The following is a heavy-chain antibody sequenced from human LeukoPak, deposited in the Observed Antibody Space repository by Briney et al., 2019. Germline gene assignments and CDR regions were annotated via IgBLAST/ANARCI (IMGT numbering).Heavy chain of an antibody. Sequence: ASVKVSCRASGYTFTSYGISWGRQAPGQGLEWMGWISAYNGNTKYAQNPQSRVTMTRDPSTSTVYMELRRLRSDDTAVYYCARPQDTAMFHLYGMDVWGQGTTVTVSS. CDR2: ISAYNGNT. J-gene: IGHJ6*02. CDR3: ARPQDTAMFHLYGMDV. V-gene: IGHV1-18*01. CDR1: GYTFTSYG. D-gene: IGHD5-18*01.